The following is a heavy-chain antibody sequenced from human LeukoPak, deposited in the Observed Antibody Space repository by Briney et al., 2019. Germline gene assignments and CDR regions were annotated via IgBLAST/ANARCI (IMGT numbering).Heavy chain of an antibody. CDR3: VIFNYDIMTGYSYYYYHMDV. Sequence: GGSLRLSCAASGFTFSSYWMTWVRQAPGNGLEWVANIKQDASEKYYVDSVKGRFTISRDNAKNSLYLQMNSLRAGDTAVYYCVIFNYDIMTGYSYYYYHMDVWGKGTTVTVSS. D-gene: IGHD3-9*01. V-gene: IGHV3-7*01. CDR2: IKQDASEK. CDR1: GFTFSSYW. J-gene: IGHJ6*03.